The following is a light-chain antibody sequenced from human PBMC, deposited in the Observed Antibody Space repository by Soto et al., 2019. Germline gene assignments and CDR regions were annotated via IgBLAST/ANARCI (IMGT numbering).Light chain of an antibody. CDR2: TAS. CDR3: HQSYSTPNT. V-gene: IGKV1-39*01. J-gene: IGKJ2*01. Sequence: DIQMTQSPSSLSASVGDRVTITCRASQTISSYLNWYQQKPGKAPKLLIYTASNLQSGVPLRFSGSGSGTDFTLSISSLQPEDIATYYCHQSYSTPNTFGQGTKLEIK. CDR1: QTISSY.